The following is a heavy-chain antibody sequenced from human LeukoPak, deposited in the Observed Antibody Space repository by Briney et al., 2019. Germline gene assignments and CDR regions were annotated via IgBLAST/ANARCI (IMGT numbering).Heavy chain of an antibody. D-gene: IGHD3-3*01. V-gene: IGHV1-18*01. J-gene: IGHJ4*02. Sequence: ASVKVSCKASGYTFTSYGISWVRQAPGQGLEWMGWISAYNGNTNYAQKLQGRVTMTEDTSTDTAYMELSSLRSEDTAVYYCATAPPGGDFWSGYYRPYYFDYWGQGTLVTVSS. CDR1: GYTFTSYG. CDR3: ATAPPGGDFWSGYYRPYYFDY. CDR2: ISAYNGNT.